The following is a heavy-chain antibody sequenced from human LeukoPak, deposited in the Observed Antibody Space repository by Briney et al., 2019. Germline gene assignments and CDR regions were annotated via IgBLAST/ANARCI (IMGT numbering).Heavy chain of an antibody. J-gene: IGHJ4*02. CDR1: GFTFSSYE. V-gene: IGHV3-21*01. CDR3: TRGIGYCSSISCPFNY. CDR2: FSSSGDYI. D-gene: IGHD2-2*01. Sequence: TGGSLRLSCAASGFTFSSYEMNWVRQAPGKGLEWVSSFSSSGDYIYYADSVKGRFTIFRDYAKNSLFLQMNSLRAEDTAVYYCTRGIGYCSSISCPFNYWGQGTLVTVSS.